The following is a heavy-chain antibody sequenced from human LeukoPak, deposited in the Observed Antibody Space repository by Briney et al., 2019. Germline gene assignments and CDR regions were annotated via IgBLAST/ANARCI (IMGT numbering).Heavy chain of an antibody. D-gene: IGHD3-16*01. CDR2: INHSGST. CDR3: ARLPRPRRLGNWFDP. Sequence: PSATLSLTCAVYGGSFSGYYWSWIRQPPGKGLEWIGEINHSGSTNYNPSLKSRVTISVDTSKNQFSLKLSSVTAADTAVYYCARLPRPRRLGNWFDPWGQGTLVTVSS. J-gene: IGHJ5*02. V-gene: IGHV4-34*01. CDR1: GGSFSGYY.